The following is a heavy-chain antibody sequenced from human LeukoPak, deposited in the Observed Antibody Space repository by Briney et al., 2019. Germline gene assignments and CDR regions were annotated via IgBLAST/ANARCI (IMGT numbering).Heavy chain of an antibody. D-gene: IGHD3-3*01. CDR1: GFTFSSYG. CDR2: IWYDGSNK. V-gene: IGHV3-33*01. J-gene: IGHJ4*02. CDR3: ARAGITTFGVVTHFDY. Sequence: GGSLRLSCAASGFTFSSYGMHWVRQAPGKGLEWVAVIWYDGSNKYYADSVKGRFTISRDNSKNTLYLQMNSLRAEDTAVYYCARAGITTFGVVTHFDYWGQGTLVTVSS.